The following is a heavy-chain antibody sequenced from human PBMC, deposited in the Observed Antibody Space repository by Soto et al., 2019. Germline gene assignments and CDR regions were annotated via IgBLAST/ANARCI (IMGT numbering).Heavy chain of an antibody. Sequence: XSVKACCKASVYTFTTYDINWVRQAAGQGLEWMGWMSPDSGTTGYAQKFQGRVTMTRDTSITTGYLELTSLKSEDTAVYDCWRGRPTPVVPIEVRRGANWFDTGGEGTRFTGSS. D-gene: IGHD2-15*01. CDR3: WRGRPTPVVPIEVRRGANWFDT. V-gene: IGHV1-8*01. J-gene: IGHJ5*02. CDR2: MSPDSGTT. CDR1: VYTFTTYD.